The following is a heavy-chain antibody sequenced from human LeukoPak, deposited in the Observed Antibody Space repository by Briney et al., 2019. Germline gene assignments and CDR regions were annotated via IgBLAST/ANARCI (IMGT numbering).Heavy chain of an antibody. CDR3: ARGVRITMLKGNRGWFDP. J-gene: IGHJ5*02. Sequence: PSETLSLTCTVSGGSISSSSYYWGWIRQPPGKGLEWIGSIDYSGSTYYNPSLKSRVTISVDTSKNQFSLKLSSVTAADTAVYYCARGVRITMLKGNRGWFDPWGQGTLVTVSS. V-gene: IGHV4-39*07. CDR1: GGSISSSSYY. CDR2: IDYSGST. D-gene: IGHD3-10*02.